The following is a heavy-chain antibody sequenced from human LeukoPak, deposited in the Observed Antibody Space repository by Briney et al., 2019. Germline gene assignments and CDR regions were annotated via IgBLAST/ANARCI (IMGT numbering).Heavy chain of an antibody. CDR2: IGGGGDTT. CDR3: AKIVDEGVDY. Sequence: GGSLRRSCAASGFTFTNYGMTWVRQDPGKGLEWVSAIGGGGDTTYYADSVKGRFTISRDNSKNTVYLQMNFLRAEDTALYYCAKIVDEGVDYWGQGTLVTVSS. J-gene: IGHJ4*02. CDR1: GFTFTNYG. D-gene: IGHD2-15*01. V-gene: IGHV3-23*01.